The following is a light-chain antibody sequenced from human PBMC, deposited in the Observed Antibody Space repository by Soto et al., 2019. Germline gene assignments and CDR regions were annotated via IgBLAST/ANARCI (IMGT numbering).Light chain of an antibody. CDR2: EVN. CDR1: SSDVGGYNY. V-gene: IGLV2-8*01. J-gene: IGLJ1*01. Sequence: QSALTQPPSASGSPGQSVTVSCTGTSSDVGGYNYVSWYQQHPGKAPKLMISEVNKRPSGVPDRFSDSKSGNTAFLTVSGLQAEDEADYYCSSYAGGPYVFGTGTKLTVL. CDR3: SSYAGGPYV.